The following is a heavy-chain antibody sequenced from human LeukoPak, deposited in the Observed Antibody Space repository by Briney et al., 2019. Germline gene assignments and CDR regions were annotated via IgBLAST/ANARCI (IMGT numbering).Heavy chain of an antibody. Sequence: SGGSLRLSCAASGFTFSSYSMNWVRQAPGKGLEWVSSISSSSSYIYYADSVKGRFTISRDNAKNSLYLQMNSLRAEDTAVYYCARGPGGGYYHYGMDVWGQGTTVTVSS. J-gene: IGHJ6*02. CDR3: ARGPGGGYYHYGMDV. CDR2: ISSSSSYI. V-gene: IGHV3-21*01. CDR1: GFTFSSYS. D-gene: IGHD3-10*01.